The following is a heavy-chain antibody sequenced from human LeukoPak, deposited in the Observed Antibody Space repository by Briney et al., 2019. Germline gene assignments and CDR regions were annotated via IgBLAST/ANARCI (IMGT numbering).Heavy chain of an antibody. D-gene: IGHD4-17*01. V-gene: IGHV4-38-2*02. Sequence: SETLSLTCAVPGYSISSGYYWGWTRQPPGQGLEWIGSIYHSGSTYYNPSLKSRVTISVDTSKNQFSLKLSSVTAADTAVYYCAREDYGDLDYWGQGTLVTVSS. CDR2: IYHSGST. J-gene: IGHJ4*02. CDR3: AREDYGDLDY. CDR1: GYSISSGYY.